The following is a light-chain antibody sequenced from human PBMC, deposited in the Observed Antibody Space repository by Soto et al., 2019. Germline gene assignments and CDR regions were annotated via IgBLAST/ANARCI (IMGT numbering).Light chain of an antibody. V-gene: IGLV2-14*01. CDR3: SSYTSSSTLLYV. Sequence: QSVLTQPASVSGSPGQSITISCTGTSSDVGGYNYVSWYQQHPGNAPKLMIYDVGNRPSGVSNRFSGSKSGNTASLTISGLQAEDEADYYCSSYTSSSTLLYVFGTGTKLTVL. CDR1: SSDVGGYNY. CDR2: DVG. J-gene: IGLJ1*01.